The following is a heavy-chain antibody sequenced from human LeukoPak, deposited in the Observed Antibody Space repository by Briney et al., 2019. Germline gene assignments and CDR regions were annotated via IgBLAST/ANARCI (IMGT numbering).Heavy chain of an antibody. CDR2: IRGSGGST. CDR3: AKTGARAVDI. V-gene: IGHV3-23*01. J-gene: IGHJ3*02. CDR1: GFTFSSYA. Sequence: GSLRLSCAASGFTFSSYAMSWVRQAPGKGLGWVSAIRGSGGSTYYADSVKGRFTISRHNSKNTLYLQMNSLRAEDTAVYYCAKTGARAVDIWGQGTMVTVSS.